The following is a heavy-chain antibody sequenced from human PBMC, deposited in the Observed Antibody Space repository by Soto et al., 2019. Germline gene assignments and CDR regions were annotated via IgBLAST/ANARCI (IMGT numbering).Heavy chain of an antibody. CDR3: ARGALVRDSSSSQNNWFDP. CDR1: GGSFSGYY. Sequence: KPSETLSLTCAVYGGSFSGYYWSWIRQPPGKGLEWIGEINHSGSTNYNPSLKSRVTISVDTSKNQFSLKLSSVTAADTAVYYCARGALVRDSSSSQNNWFDPWGQGTLVTVSS. D-gene: IGHD6-6*01. V-gene: IGHV4-34*01. J-gene: IGHJ5*02. CDR2: INHSGST.